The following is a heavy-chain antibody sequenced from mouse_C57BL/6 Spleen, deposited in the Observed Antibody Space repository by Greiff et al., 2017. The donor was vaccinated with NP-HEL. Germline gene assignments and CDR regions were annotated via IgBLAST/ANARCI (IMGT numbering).Heavy chain of an antibody. Sequence: EVKLVESGGGLVKPGGSLKLSCAASGFTFSSYTMSWVRQTPEKRLEWVATISGGGGNTYYPDSVKGRFTLSRDNAKNTLYLQMSSLRSEDTALYYCARIYYDGSSYGYFDVWGTGTTVTVSS. CDR2: ISGGGGNT. CDR1: GFTFSSYT. J-gene: IGHJ1*03. CDR3: ARIYYDGSSYGYFDV. V-gene: IGHV5-9*01. D-gene: IGHD1-1*01.